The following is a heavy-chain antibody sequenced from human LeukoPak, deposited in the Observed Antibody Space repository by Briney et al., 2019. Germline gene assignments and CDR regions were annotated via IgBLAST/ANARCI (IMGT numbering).Heavy chain of an antibody. CDR3: ARPSALYDAFDI. CDR2: INHSGST. Sequence: PSETLSLTCAVYGGSFSGYYWSWIRQPPGKGLEWIGEINHSGSTNYNPSLKSRVTISVDASKNQFSLKLSSVTAADTAVYYCARPSALYDAFDIWGQGTMVTVSS. V-gene: IGHV4-34*01. CDR1: GGSFSGYY. J-gene: IGHJ3*02.